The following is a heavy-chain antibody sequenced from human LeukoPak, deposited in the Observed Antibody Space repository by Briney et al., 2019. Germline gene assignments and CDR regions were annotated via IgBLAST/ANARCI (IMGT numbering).Heavy chain of an antibody. CDR1: GFTFSSYS. D-gene: IGHD3-3*01. CDR3: AREYYDFWSGYYSNYYGMDV. CDR2: ISSSSSYI. V-gene: IGHV3-21*01. J-gene: IGHJ6*02. Sequence: GGSLRLSCAASGFTFSSYSMNWVRQAPGKGLEWVSSISSSSSYIYYADSVKGRFTISRDNAKNSLYLQMNSLRAEDTAVYYCAREYYDFWSGYYSNYYGMDVWGQGTTVTVSS.